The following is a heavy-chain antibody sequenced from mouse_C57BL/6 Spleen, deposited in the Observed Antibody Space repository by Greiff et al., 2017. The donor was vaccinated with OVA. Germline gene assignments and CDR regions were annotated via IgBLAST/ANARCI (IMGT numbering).Heavy chain of an antibody. Sequence: VQLKESGPGLVQPSQSLSITCTVSGFSLTSYGVHWVRQSPGKGLEWLGVIWSGGSTDYNAAFISRLSISKDNSKSQVFFKMNSLQADDTAIYYCARRSPSLREPRGAMDYWGQGTSVTVSS. J-gene: IGHJ4*01. CDR3: ARRSPSLREPRGAMDY. V-gene: IGHV2-2*01. D-gene: IGHD1-1*01. CDR1: GFSLTSYG. CDR2: IWSGGST.